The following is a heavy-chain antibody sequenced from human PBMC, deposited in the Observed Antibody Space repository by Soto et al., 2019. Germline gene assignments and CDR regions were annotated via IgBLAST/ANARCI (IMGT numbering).Heavy chain of an antibody. CDR2: IYSNGDT. CDR1: GFSVGSNY. V-gene: IGHV3-53*02. J-gene: IGHJ4*02. D-gene: IGHD2-8*01. CDR3: ARKSDSSPVPEADGV. Sequence: EVQLVETGGGLIQPGGSLRLSCAASGFSVGSNYMTWVRQSPGKGREWVSLIYSNGDTDYADSVKGRFSISRDNFKNTLYLQMNDLRAEDTAVYHCARKSDSSPVPEADGVWGRGTLVTVSS.